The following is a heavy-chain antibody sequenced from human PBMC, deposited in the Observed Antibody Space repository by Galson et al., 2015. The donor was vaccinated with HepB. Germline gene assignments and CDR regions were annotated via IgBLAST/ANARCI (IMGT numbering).Heavy chain of an antibody. D-gene: IGHD4/OR15-4a*01. Sequence: SLRLSCAASGITFSGCSMNWVRQAPGKGLEWVSYISSSGTGIHYADSVKGRFTISRDNAKNSLYLQINSLRDEDTAVYYCARATYGGWNGFDYWGQGTLVTVSS. J-gene: IGHJ4*02. V-gene: IGHV3-48*02. CDR2: ISSSGTGI. CDR3: ARATYGGWNGFDY. CDR1: GITFSGCS.